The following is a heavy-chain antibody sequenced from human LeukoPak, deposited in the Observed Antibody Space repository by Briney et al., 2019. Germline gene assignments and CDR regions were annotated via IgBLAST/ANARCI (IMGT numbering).Heavy chain of an antibody. CDR3: ARAVGGAKLEYYYYYMDV. V-gene: IGHV1-69*13. D-gene: IGHD3-16*01. CDR1: GGTFSSYA. CDR2: IIAIFGTA. Sequence: ASVKVSCKASGGTFSSYAISWVRQAPGQGREWMGGIIAIFGTANYAQKFQGRVTITADESTSTAYMELSSLRSQDTAVYYCARAVGGAKLEYYYYYMDVWGKRPTVTVSS. J-gene: IGHJ6*03.